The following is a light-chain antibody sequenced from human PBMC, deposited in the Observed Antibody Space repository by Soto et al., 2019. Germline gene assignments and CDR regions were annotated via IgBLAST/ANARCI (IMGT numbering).Light chain of an antibody. J-gene: IGLJ3*02. Sequence: QSALTQPASVSGSPGQSITISCTGTSSDVGAYNYVAWYQQHPGKAPKLMIYEVTYRPSGISDRFSGFKSGNTASLTISGLQAEDEAHYFCCSFTPSTTWVFGGGTKLTVL. CDR2: EVT. V-gene: IGLV2-14*03. CDR3: CSFTPSTTWV. CDR1: SSDVGAYNY.